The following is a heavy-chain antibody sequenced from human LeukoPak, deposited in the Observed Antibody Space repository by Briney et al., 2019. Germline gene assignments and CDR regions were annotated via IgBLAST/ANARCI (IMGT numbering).Heavy chain of an antibody. V-gene: IGHV3-33*01. CDR2: IWDDGSNK. J-gene: IGHJ2*01. CDR3: ARDPFVAPRFWYFDL. CDR1: GFTFRSYG. D-gene: IGHD3-10*01. Sequence: GGSLRLSCAASGFTFRSYGMHWVRQAPGKGLEWVAVIWDDGSNKYYAESVKGRFTVSRDNSKNTLYLQVTSLRVEDTAVYYCARDPFVAPRFWYFDLWGRGTLVTVSS.